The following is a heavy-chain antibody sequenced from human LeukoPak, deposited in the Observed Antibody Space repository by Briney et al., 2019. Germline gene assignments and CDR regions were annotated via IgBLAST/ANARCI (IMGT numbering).Heavy chain of an antibody. Sequence: GGSLRLSCAASGFTFSSYGMHWVRQAPGKGLEWVAFIRYDGSNKYYADSVKGRFTISRDNSKNTLYLQMNSLRAEDTAVYYCAKGYCSSTSCKNDYWGQGTLVTVSS. CDR3: AKGYCSSTSCKNDY. V-gene: IGHV3-30*02. J-gene: IGHJ4*02. CDR1: GFTFSSYG. CDR2: IRYDGSNK. D-gene: IGHD2-2*01.